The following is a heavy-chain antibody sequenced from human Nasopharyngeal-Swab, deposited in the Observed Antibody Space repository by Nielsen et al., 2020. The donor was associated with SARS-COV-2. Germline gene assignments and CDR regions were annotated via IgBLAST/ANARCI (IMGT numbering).Heavy chain of an antibody. V-gene: IGHV4-30-4*01. D-gene: IGHD3-22*01. Sequence: SETLSLTCTVSGGSIDSGDSYWSWVRQPPGKGLEWIGNIYYSGSTSYNPSLKSRLTISVDTSKNQFSLNLNSVTAADTAVYFCVRDVYDSSGGCYFDYWGQGALVTVSS. CDR2: IYYSGST. CDR3: VRDVYDSSGGCYFDY. J-gene: IGHJ4*02. CDR1: GGSIDSGDSY.